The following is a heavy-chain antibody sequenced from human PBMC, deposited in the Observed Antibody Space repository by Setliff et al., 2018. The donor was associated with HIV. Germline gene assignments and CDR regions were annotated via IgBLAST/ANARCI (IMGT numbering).Heavy chain of an antibody. CDR1: GYTFTGYY. V-gene: IGHV1-2*02. CDR2: INPNSGGT. J-gene: IGHJ4*02. CDR3: ASGYGAGSYYAFDY. D-gene: IGHD3-10*01. Sequence: ASVKVSCKASGYTFTGYYMHWVRQAPGQGLEWMGWINPNSGGTNYAQKFQGRVTMTRDTSISTAYMELSRLRSEDTAVYYCASGYGAGSYYAFDYWGQGTLVTVSS.